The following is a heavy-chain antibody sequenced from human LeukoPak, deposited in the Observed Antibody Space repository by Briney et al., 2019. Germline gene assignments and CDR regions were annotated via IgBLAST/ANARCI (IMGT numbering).Heavy chain of an antibody. Sequence: GGSLRLSCAASGFTFSSYWMSWVRQAPGKGLEWVANIKQDGSEKYYVDSVKGRFTISRDNAKNSLYLQMNSLRAEDTAVYYCAIPSVSRYYYGSKYYFDYWGQGTLVTVSS. CDR3: AIPSVSRYYYGSKYYFDY. D-gene: IGHD3-10*01. V-gene: IGHV3-7*01. CDR2: IKQDGSEK. J-gene: IGHJ4*02. CDR1: GFTFSSYW.